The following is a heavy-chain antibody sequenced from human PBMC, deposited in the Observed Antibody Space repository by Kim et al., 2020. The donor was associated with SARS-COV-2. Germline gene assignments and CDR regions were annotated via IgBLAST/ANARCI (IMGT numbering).Heavy chain of an antibody. CDR2: ISYEGSNK. D-gene: IGHD3-16*01. Sequence: GGSLRLSCAASGFTFSSYGMHWVRQAPGKGLEWGAVISYEGSNKYYADSVKGRFTISRDNSKNTLYLQMNSLRAEDTAVYYCAKDEWGGLILGLFDFWGQGALVTVSS. V-gene: IGHV3-30*18. CDR3: AKDEWGGLILGLFDF. J-gene: IGHJ4*02. CDR1: GFTFSSYG.